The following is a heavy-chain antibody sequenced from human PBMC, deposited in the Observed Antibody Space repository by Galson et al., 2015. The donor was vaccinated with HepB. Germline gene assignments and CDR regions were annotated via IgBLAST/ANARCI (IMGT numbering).Heavy chain of an antibody. D-gene: IGHD5-12*01. V-gene: IGHV1-24*01. J-gene: IGHJ4*02. Sequence: SVKVSCKVSGYTHTELSMHWVRQAPGKGLEWMGGFDPEDGETIYAQKFQGRVTMTEDTSTDTAYMELSSLRSEDTAVYYCATVYLIVATMSAVREPYYFDYWGQGTLVTVSS. CDR2: FDPEDGET. CDR3: ATVYLIVATMSAVREPYYFDY. CDR1: GYTHTELS.